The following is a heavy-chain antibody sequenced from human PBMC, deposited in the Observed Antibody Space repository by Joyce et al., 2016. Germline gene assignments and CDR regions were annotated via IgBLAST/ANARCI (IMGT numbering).Heavy chain of an antibody. D-gene: IGHD5-24*01. J-gene: IGHJ4*02. CDR1: GFTFSDHW. Sequence: EVQLVESGGGLVQPGGSLRLSCAASGFTFSDHWMSWVRQAPGKGLEWVGHIKTDGSEQYYMDSVRGRFTISRDNAKNSLYLQMNSLRAEDTGVYYCVRDRGWLQFDHWGQGTLVPVSS. CDR3: VRDRGWLQFDH. CDR2: IKTDGSEQ. V-gene: IGHV3-7*01.